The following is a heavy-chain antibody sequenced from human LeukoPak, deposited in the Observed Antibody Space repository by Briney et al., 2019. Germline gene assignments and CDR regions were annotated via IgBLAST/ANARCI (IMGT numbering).Heavy chain of an antibody. D-gene: IGHD5-18*01. Sequence: SETLSLTCTVSGGSISSYYWSWIRQPAGKGLEWIGRIYTSGSTNYNPSLKSRVTMSVDTSKNQFSLKLRSVTAADTAVYYCARGPVSGYSYGYFDYWSQGTLVTVSS. CDR2: IYTSGST. V-gene: IGHV4-4*07. CDR1: GGSISSYY. J-gene: IGHJ4*02. CDR3: ARGPVSGYSYGYFDY.